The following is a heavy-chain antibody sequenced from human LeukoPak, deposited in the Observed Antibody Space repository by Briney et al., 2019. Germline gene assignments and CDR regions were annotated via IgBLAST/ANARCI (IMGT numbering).Heavy chain of an antibody. Sequence: PGGSLRLSCAASGXTFSSYTMNWVRQAPGKGLEWVSYISSSSSTIYYADSVKGRFTISRDNAKNSLYLQMNSLRGEDTAVYYCARYVDTTMLTWGQGTLVTVSS. CDR2: ISSSSSTI. CDR3: ARYVDTTMLT. J-gene: IGHJ4*02. CDR1: GXTFSSYT. V-gene: IGHV3-48*01. D-gene: IGHD5-18*01.